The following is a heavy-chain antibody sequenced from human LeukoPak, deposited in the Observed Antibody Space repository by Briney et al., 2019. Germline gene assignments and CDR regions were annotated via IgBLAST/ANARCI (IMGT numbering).Heavy chain of an antibody. CDR2: ISGSGDKT. CDR1: GFSLSTYA. V-gene: IGHV3-23*01. J-gene: IGHJ6*03. Sequence: PGGSLRLSCAASGFSLSTYALSWVRQAPGGGLEWVAAISGSGDKTYHADSVKGRFTISKDNSENRLSLQMDSLRAEDTAVYFCATDTTAWWYHRAYMTVWRKGTTVTVSS. CDR3: ATDTTAWWYHRAYMTV. D-gene: IGHD2-15*01.